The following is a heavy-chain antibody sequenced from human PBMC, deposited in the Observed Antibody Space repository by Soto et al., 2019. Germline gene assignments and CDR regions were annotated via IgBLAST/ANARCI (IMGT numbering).Heavy chain of an antibody. CDR1: GFTFSDSA. CDR2: IKNKPNNYAT. J-gene: IGHJ6*04. CDR3: TRLGNAEAETMTV. Sequence: EVQLVESGGGLVQPGGSLKLSCAASGFTFSDSAIHWVRQASGKGLEWLGRIKNKPNNYATAYAASVKGRFTISRDDSKHTSFLLMPSLKSEDTAAYFCTRLGNAEAETMTVWGKGTTVNVSS. V-gene: IGHV3-73*01.